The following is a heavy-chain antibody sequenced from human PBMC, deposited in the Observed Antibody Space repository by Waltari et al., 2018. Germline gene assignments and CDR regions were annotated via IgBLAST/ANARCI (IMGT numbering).Heavy chain of an antibody. CDR2: IKQDGTEK. CDR3: ARILCDGSKCYNGLDV. CDR1: GFMFGHHW. J-gene: IGHJ6*02. Sequence: VQLVESWGGLIQSGGSLRLCGAPFGFMFGHHWLTWVRQAPGKGVEWVANIKQDGTEKIYVDSVKGRFTILRDNAKNSLFLQMNSLRADDTGVYYCARILCDGSKCYNGLDVWGQGTAVTVSS. V-gene: IGHV3-7*01. D-gene: IGHD3-10*01.